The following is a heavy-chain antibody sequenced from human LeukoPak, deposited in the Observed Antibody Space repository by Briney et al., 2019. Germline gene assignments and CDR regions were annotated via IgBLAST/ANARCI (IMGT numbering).Heavy chain of an antibody. CDR3: ARGPLGNWFDP. V-gene: IGHV4-38-2*02. CDR1: GYSISSGHY. CDR2: IYHSGST. Sequence: SETLSLTCTVSGYSISSGHYWGWIRHPPGKGLEWIGNIYHSGSTYYNPSLKSRVTISVDTSKNQFSLKLSSVTAADTAVYYCARGPLGNWFDPWGQGTLVTVSS. D-gene: IGHD3-16*01. J-gene: IGHJ5*02.